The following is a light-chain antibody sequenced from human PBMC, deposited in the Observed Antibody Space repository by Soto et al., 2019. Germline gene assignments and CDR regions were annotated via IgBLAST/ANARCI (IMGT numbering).Light chain of an antibody. CDR3: QQYGSSGT. CDR1: QSVSNNY. J-gene: IGKJ1*01. V-gene: IGKV3-20*01. Sequence: EIVCTQSPGTLSLSPGERATLSCRASQSVSNNYLAWYQQKPGQAPRLLIYGASNRATGIPDRFSGSGSGTDFTLPISRLEPEDFAVYYCQQYGSSGTVGQGTKVDIK. CDR2: GAS.